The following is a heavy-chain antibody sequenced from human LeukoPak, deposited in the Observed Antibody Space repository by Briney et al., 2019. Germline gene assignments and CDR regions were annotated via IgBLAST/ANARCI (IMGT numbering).Heavy chain of an antibody. CDR2: IREDGSEK. CDR3: ARGKDSTGWTLDY. J-gene: IGHJ4*02. CDR1: GFSISSYW. V-gene: IGHV3-7*01. D-gene: IGHD6-19*01. Sequence: GGSLRLSCAASGFSISSYWMTWVRQAPGKGLEWVASIREDGSEKYYVDSVKGRFTISRDNAKSSLYLQMNSLRAEDTALYFCARGKDSTGWTLDYWGQGTLVTVSS.